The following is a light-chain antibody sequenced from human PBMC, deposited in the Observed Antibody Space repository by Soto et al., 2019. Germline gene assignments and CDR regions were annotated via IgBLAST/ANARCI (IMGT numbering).Light chain of an antibody. Sequence: QSVLTQPASVSGSPGQSISISCTGSSSDVGAYNYVAWYQQKPGKAPKHLIYEVDNRPSGISHRFSGSKSGNTASLTISGLQTEDEADYYCSSYTVINTAVFGGGTKVTVL. V-gene: IGLV2-14*01. J-gene: IGLJ3*02. CDR3: SSYTVINTAV. CDR2: EVD. CDR1: SSDVGAYNY.